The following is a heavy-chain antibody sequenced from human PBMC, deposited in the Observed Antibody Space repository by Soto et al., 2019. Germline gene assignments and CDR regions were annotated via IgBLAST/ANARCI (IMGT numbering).Heavy chain of an antibody. CDR3: ARDRDNSNWPNFDS. CDR2: VLPFLDIT. CDR1: GDTFSIYT. Sequence: QVQLVQSGSEVKKPGSSVRVSCKTSGDTFSIYTISWVRQAPGQGLEWMGRVLPFLDITSYSQRFQGRVTITADRCTTTAYMELTSLRSEDTGVYYCARDRDNSNWPNFDSWGQGTLVTVSS. J-gene: IGHJ4*02. D-gene: IGHD6-13*01. V-gene: IGHV1-69*02.